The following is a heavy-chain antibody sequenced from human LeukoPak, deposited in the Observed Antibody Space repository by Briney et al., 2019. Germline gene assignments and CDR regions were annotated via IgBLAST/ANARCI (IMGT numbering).Heavy chain of an antibody. CDR1: GYTFTGYY. CDR2: INPNSGGT. CDR3: ARAMVRGVIRSGFDY. D-gene: IGHD3-10*01. V-gene: IGHV1-2*02. Sequence: ASVKVSCKASGYTFTGYYMHWVRQAPGQGLEWMGWINPNSGGTNYAQKFQGGVTMTRDMSISTAYMELSRLRSDDTAVYYCARAMVRGVIRSGFDYWGQGTLVTVSS. J-gene: IGHJ4*02.